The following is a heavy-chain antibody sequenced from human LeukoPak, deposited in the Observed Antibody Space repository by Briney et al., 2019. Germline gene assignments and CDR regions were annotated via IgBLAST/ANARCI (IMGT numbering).Heavy chain of an antibody. Sequence: GGSLRLSCAASGFIFSVAAMTWVRQAPGKGLEWVSLISASGESIYYPDSVKGRFTISRDSSKKTLYLQMNSMRVEDTAMYFCAKDIQLSTWGLGTMVTVS. J-gene: IGHJ3*01. D-gene: IGHD5-24*01. CDR1: GFIFSVAA. V-gene: IGHV3-23*01. CDR3: AKDIQLST. CDR2: ISASGESI.